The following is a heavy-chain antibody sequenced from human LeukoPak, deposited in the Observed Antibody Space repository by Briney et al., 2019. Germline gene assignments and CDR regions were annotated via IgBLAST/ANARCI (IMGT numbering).Heavy chain of an antibody. V-gene: IGHV3-7*03. J-gene: IGHJ6*02. Sequence: PGGSLRLSCAASGFTFSSYWMNWARQAPGKGLEWVASINHNGNVNYYVDPVEGRFTISRDNAKNSLYLQMSNLRAEDTAVYFCARGGGLDVWGQGATVTVSS. CDR3: ARGGGLDV. CDR2: INHNGNVN. D-gene: IGHD3-16*01. CDR1: GFTFSSYW.